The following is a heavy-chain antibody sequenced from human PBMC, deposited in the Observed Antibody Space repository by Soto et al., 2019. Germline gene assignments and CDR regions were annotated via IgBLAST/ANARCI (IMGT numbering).Heavy chain of an antibody. V-gene: IGHV1-8*01. D-gene: IGHD1-26*01. CDR2: MQPSTGRT. CDR3: ARGVSAGVDY. CDR1: GYSLTSLD. Sequence: ASVKVSCKXSGYSLTSLDINWVRQTAGQGLEWMGWMQPSTGRTGYAQKFQGRVTMTRDTSINTAYMGLTTLTSDDTAFYYCARGVSAGVDYWGQGTLVTVSS. J-gene: IGHJ4*02.